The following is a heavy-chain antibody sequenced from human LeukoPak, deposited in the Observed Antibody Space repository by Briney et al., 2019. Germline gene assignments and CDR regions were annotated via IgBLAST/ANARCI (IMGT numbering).Heavy chain of an antibody. J-gene: IGHJ4*02. CDR3: ARSYIVVVPAVYFDY. CDR2: INGGDGNT. Sequence: GASVKVSCKTSGYTFSTYAIQWVRQAPGQRLEWMGWINGGDGNTKFSQKFQGRVTITRDTSASSSYMELSSLRSEDTAVYCCARSYIVVVPAVYFDYWGQGTLVTVSS. CDR1: GYTFSTYA. V-gene: IGHV1-3*01. D-gene: IGHD2-2*01.